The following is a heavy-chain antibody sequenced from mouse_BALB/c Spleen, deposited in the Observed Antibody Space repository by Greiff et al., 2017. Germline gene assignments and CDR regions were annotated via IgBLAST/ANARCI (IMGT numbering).Heavy chain of an antibody. V-gene: IGHV1-7*01. CDR1: GYSFTSYW. J-gene: IGHJ4*01. CDR2: INPSTGYT. CDR3: ARDYYGSSGAMDY. Sequence: VKLQESGAELAKPGASVKMSCKASGYSFTSYWMHWVKQRPGQGLEWIGYINPSTGYTEYNQKFKDKATLTADKSSSTAYMQLSSLTSEDSAVYFCARDYYGSSGAMDYWGQGTSVTVSS. D-gene: IGHD1-1*01.